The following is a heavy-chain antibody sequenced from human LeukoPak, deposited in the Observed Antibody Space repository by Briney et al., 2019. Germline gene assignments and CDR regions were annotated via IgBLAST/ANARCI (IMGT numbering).Heavy chain of an antibody. CDR1: GGSFSGYY. Sequence: PSETLSLTCAVYGGSFSGYYWSWIRQPPGKGLEWIGEINHSGSTYYNPSLKSRVTISLDKSKNQVSLKLNSVTAADTAVYYCARALGAFDIWGQGTMVTVSS. J-gene: IGHJ3*02. V-gene: IGHV4-34*01. CDR3: ARALGAFDI. CDR2: INHSGST.